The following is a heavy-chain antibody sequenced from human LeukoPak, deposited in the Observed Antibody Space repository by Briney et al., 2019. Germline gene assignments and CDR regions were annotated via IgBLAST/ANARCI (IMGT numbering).Heavy chain of an antibody. V-gene: IGHV4-59*01. CDR1: GGSISSYY. J-gene: IGHJ4*02. CDR2: IYYSGST. CDR3: AGHILGGNFDS. Sequence: KPSETLSLTCTVSGGSISSYYWSWIRQPPGKGVEWIGYIYYSGSTNYNPSLKSRVTISVDTSKNRFSLKMNSVTAADTAVYYCAGHILGGNFDSWGQGTLVTVSS. D-gene: IGHD4-23*01.